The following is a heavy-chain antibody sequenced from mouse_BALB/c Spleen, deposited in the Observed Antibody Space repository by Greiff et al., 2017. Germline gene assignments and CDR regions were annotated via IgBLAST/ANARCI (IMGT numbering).Heavy chain of an antibody. V-gene: IGHV1S22*01. CDR1: GYTFTSYW. J-gene: IGHJ4*01. CDR2: IYPGSGST. D-gene: IGHD1-1*01. CDR3: TRSMTTVVAGYAMDY. Sequence: LQQPGSELVRPGASVKLSCKASGYTFTSYWMHWVKQRHGQGLEWIGNIYPGSGSTNYDEKFKSKGTLTVDTSSSTAYMHLSSLTSEDSAVYYCTRSMTTVVAGYAMDYWGQGTSVTVSS.